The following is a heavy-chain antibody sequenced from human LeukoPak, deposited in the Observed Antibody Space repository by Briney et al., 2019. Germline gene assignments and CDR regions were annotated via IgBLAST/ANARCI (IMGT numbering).Heavy chain of an antibody. Sequence: SETLSLTCAVSGGSISSSYWWSWVRQPPGKGLEWIGSIYYRGSTYYNPSLMSRVTIFVDTSKNQFSLKLSSVTAADTAVYYCARHGYCSGGSCYSWGYYYYMDVWGKGTTVTISS. CDR3: ARHGYCSGGSCYSWGYYYYMDV. V-gene: IGHV4-39*01. D-gene: IGHD2-15*01. CDR2: IYYRGST. CDR1: GGSISSSYW. J-gene: IGHJ6*03.